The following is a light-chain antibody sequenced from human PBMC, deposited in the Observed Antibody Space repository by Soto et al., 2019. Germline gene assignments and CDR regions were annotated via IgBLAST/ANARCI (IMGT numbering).Light chain of an antibody. CDR1: SSDVGAYNY. Sequence: QSALTQPASVSGSPGQSITISCTGSSSDVGAYNYVSWFQQHPGKAPKFMIYEDRNRPSGVSNRFSGSKSGNTASLTVSGLQAEDEADYYCSSYTTSNTYVFGTGTKLTVL. CDR3: SSYTTSNTYV. V-gene: IGLV2-14*01. CDR2: EDR. J-gene: IGLJ1*01.